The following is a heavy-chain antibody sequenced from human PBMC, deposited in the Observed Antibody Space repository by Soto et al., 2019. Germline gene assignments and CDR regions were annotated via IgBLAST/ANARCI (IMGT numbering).Heavy chain of an antibody. CDR3: ARDGFLDSRGVYYDY. CDR2: ISQSSGEV. CDR1: GFTFSTYG. D-gene: IGHD3-22*01. V-gene: IGHV3-30-3*01. J-gene: IGHJ4*02. Sequence: QVQLVESGGGVVQPGRSLRLSCVGSGFTFSTYGLHWVRQAPGKGLEWVAFISQSSGEVYYADSVKGRFTISRDNSKNSLSLQMTSLRTEDAAVYYCARDGFLDSRGVYYDYWGQGALVTVSS.